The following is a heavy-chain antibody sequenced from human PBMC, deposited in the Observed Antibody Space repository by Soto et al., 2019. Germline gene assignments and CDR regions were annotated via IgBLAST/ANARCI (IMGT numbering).Heavy chain of an antibody. CDR3: ARGVHYDGIGYYYFC. CDR1: GCTFSSYA. V-gene: IGHV1-69*13. D-gene: IGHD3-22*01. Sequence: SVKVSCKASGCTFSSYAIDWVRQAPGQGLEWMGGIIPLFGTANYAQKFQGRITITADESTSKAYMELRSLRSEDTAVYYCARGVHYDGIGYYYFCWGQGTLVTVSS. J-gene: IGHJ4*02. CDR2: IIPLFGTA.